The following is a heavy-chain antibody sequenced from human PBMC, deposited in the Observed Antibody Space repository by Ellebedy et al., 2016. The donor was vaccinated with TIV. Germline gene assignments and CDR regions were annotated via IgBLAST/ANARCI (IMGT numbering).Heavy chain of an antibody. V-gene: IGHV5-51*01. CDR2: ICPGDSDT. CDR3: ARQPVYSGSRTDAFDI. CDR1: GYSFTNYW. D-gene: IGHD1-26*01. J-gene: IGHJ3*02. Sequence: GESLKISCKASGYSFTNYWIGWVRQLPGKGLEWMGLICPGDSDTRYSPSFQGQVTISADKSIRTAYLQWSSLKASDTAVYYCARQPVYSGSRTDAFDIWGQGTMVTVTS.